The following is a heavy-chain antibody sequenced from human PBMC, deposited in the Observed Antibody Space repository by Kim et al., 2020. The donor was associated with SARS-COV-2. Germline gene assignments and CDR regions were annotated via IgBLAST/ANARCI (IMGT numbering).Heavy chain of an antibody. CDR1: GYSFTSYW. D-gene: IGHD2-2*01. V-gene: IGHV5-10-1*01. CDR3: ARLVVPAAVLPGAPGEDYYYGMDV. Sequence: GESLKISCKGSGYSFTSYWISWVRQMPGKGLEWMGRIDPSDSYTNYSPSFQGHVTISADKSISTAYLQWSSLKASDTAMYYCARLVVPAAVLPGAPGEDYYYGMDVWGQGTTVTVSS. CDR2: IDPSDSYT. J-gene: IGHJ6*02.